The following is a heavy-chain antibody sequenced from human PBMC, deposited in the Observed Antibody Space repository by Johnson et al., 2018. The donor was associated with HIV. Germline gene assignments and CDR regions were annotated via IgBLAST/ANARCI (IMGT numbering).Heavy chain of an antibody. CDR3: ARDRGYCTNGVCYYDAFDI. CDR2: ISSTASTI. V-gene: IGHV3-11*04. D-gene: IGHD2-8*01. J-gene: IGHJ3*02. CDR1: GFTFSDYY. Sequence: QVQLVESGGGLGKPGGSLRLSCAASGFTFSDYYMSWLRQAPGKGLEWVSFISSTASTIYYAYSVKGRFTISRDNAKNSLYLQMNSLRAEDTAVYYCARDRGYCTNGVCYYDAFDIWGQGTMVTVS.